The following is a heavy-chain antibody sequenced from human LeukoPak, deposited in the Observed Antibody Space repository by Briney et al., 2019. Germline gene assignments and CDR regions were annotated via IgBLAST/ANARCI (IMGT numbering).Heavy chain of an antibody. J-gene: IGHJ4*02. Sequence: PSETLSLTCTVSGGSISSYYWSWIRQPPGKGLEWIGYIYYSGSTNYNPSLKSRVTISVDTSKNQFSLKLSSVTAADTAVYYCARRRPNLAGHTYYFDYWGQGTLVTVSS. CDR3: ARRRPNLAGHTYYFDY. V-gene: IGHV4-59*12. D-gene: IGHD1-14*01. CDR2: IYYSGST. CDR1: GGSISSYY.